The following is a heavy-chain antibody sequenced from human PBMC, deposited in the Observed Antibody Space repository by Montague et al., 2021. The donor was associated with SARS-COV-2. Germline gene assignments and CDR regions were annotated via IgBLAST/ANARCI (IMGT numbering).Heavy chain of an antibody. D-gene: IGHD3-10*01. CDR2: IYPGGKM. J-gene: IGHJ4*02. V-gene: IGHV4-39*01. CDR1: IRSSTYY. Sequence: SETLSLICTVSIRSSTYYWAWIRQPPGKGLEWIGSIYPGGKMFYNSSLTSRVTMSIDTSENQFSLNLNSVTAADTAVYYCARHSGGSEVSGLDYWGQGTLVTVSS. CDR3: ARHSGGSEVSGLDY.